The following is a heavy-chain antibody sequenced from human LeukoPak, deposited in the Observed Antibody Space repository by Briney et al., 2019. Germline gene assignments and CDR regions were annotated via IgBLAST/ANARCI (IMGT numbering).Heavy chain of an antibody. CDR2: IYYSGST. CDR1: GGSISSYY. V-gene: IGHV4-59*01. D-gene: IGHD2-2*01. J-gene: IGHJ5*02. CDR3: ARDRCSSTSCYARWFDP. Sequence: SETLSLPCTVSGGSISSYYWSWIRQPPGKGLEWIGYIYYSGSTNYNPSLKSRVTISVDTSKNQFSLKLSSVTAADTAVYYCARDRCSSTSCYARWFDPWGQGTLVTVSS.